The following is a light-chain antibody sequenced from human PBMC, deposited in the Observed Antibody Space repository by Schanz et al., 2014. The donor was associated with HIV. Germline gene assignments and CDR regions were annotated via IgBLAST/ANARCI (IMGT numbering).Light chain of an antibody. CDR3: SSYTSSSTVV. CDR2: DGS. Sequence: QSALTQPASVSGSPGQSITISCTGTSSDIGTFDYVSWYQQHPGKAPKLMIYDGSRRPSGVSNRFSGSKSGNTASLTISGLQAEDEADYYCSSYTSSSTVVFGGGTKLTVL. CDR1: SSDIGTFDY. J-gene: IGLJ2*01. V-gene: IGLV2-14*03.